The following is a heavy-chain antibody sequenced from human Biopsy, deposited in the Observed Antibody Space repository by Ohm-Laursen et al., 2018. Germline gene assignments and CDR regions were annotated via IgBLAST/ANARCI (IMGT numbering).Heavy chain of an antibody. CDR2: INPSGRYT. J-gene: IGHJ4*02. D-gene: IGHD2-21*02. Sequence: ASVKVSCKTSGYAFHTYYMHWVRQAPGQGLEWLGYINPSGRYTRNAQSFQGRVTMTRDTSTSTVYMELSGLTSDDTAVYYCARPRGTATAIADGLDYWGQGTLVTVSS. CDR1: GYAFHTYY. V-gene: IGHV1-46*02. CDR3: ARPRGTATAIADGLDY.